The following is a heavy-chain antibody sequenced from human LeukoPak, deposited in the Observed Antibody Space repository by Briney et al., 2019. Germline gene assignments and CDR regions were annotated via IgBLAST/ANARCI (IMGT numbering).Heavy chain of an antibody. D-gene: IGHD5/OR15-5a*01. CDR3: NTDINTIYDRLY. V-gene: IGHV3-15*01. CDR2: ITSRNDGETT. J-gene: IGHJ4*02. CDR1: GLTFSGAW. Sequence: GGSLRLSCAASGLTFSGAWMTWVRQAPGKGLEWVGRITSRNDGETTDYAAPVKGRFTISRDDSKNTIYLQMNSLKTEDTAVYYCNTDINTIYDRLYWGQGTQVTVPA.